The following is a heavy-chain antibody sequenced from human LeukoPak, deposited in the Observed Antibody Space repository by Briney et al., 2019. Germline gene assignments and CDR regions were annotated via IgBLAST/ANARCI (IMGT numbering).Heavy chain of an antibody. J-gene: IGHJ4*02. Sequence: GGSLRLSCAASGFTFSRYDLSWVRQAPGKGLECVSTISRGVGTTYYADSVKGRFTISRDNSKNTLYLQMNNLRADDTAVYYCAKDTSSWYVYWGQGTLVTVSS. CDR1: GFTFSRYD. CDR3: AKDTSSWYVY. CDR2: ISRGVGTT. D-gene: IGHD6-13*01. V-gene: IGHV3-23*01.